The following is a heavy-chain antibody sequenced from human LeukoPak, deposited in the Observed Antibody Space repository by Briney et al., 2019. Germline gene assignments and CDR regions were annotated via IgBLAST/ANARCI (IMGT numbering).Heavy chain of an antibody. CDR3: ARAFRARYFDL. V-gene: IGHV4-39*01. Sequence: SETLSLTCTVSGGSISSSNYYWGWIRQPPGKGLEWIGIIYYSGSTYYNPSLKGRVTISVDTSKNQFSLKLSSVTAADTAVYYCARAFRARYFDLWGRGTLVTVSS. CDR2: IYYSGST. D-gene: IGHD2/OR15-2a*01. J-gene: IGHJ2*01. CDR1: GGSISSSNYY.